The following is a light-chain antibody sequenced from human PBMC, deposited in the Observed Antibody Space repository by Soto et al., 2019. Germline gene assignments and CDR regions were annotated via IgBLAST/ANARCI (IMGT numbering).Light chain of an antibody. J-gene: IGLJ3*02. CDR1: SSDVGGYNY. Sequence: QSALTQPASVSGSPGQSITISCSGTSSDVGGYNYVSWYQQYPGKAPKLMIYEVNNRPSGVSNRFSGSKSANTASLTISGLQAEDEADYYCSSYTTSSTWVFGGGTKVTVL. CDR2: EVN. V-gene: IGLV2-14*01. CDR3: SSYTTSSTWV.